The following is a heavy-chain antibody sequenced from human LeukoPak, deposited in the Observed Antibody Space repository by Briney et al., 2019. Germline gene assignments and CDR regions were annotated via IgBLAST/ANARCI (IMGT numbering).Heavy chain of an antibody. V-gene: IGHV3-23*01. CDR1: GFTFSSYA. CDR3: AKDTARGVIAYYFDY. J-gene: IGHJ4*02. Sequence: PGGSLRLSCAASGFTFSSYAMSWVRQAPGKGLEWVSAISGNGGSTYYADSVKGRFTISRDNSTNTLYLQMNSLRAEDTAVYYCAKDTARGVIAYYFDYWGQGTLVTVSS. D-gene: IGHD3-10*01. CDR2: ISGNGGST.